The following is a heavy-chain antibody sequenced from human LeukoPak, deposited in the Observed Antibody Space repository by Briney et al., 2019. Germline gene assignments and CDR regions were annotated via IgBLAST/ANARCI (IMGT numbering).Heavy chain of an antibody. CDR2: INPSGGST. CDR1: GYTFTSYY. V-gene: IGHV1-46*01. CDR3: ARGSPTYYYDSSGFGPFDY. D-gene: IGHD3-22*01. Sequence: ASVKVSCKASGYTFTSYYMHWVRQTPGQGLERMGIINPSGGSTSYAQKFQGRVTMTRDMSTSTVYMELSSLRSEDTAVYYCARGSPTYYYDSSGFGPFDYWGQGTLVTVSS. J-gene: IGHJ4*02.